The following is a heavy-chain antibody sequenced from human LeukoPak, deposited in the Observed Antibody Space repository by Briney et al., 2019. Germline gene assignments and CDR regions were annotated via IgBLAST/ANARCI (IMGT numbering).Heavy chain of an antibody. J-gene: IGHJ6*02. Sequence: SVKVSCKASGGTFSSYAISWVRQAPGQGLEWMGRIIPILGIANYAQKFQGRVTITADKSTSTAYMELSSLRSEDTAVYYCARGHCSGGSCYIPVWGQGTTVTVSS. CDR1: GGTFSSYA. V-gene: IGHV1-69*04. D-gene: IGHD2-15*01. CDR2: IIPILGIA. CDR3: ARGHCSGGSCYIPV.